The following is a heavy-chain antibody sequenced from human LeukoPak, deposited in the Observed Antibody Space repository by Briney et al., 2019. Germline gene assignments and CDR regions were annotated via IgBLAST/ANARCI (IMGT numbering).Heavy chain of an antibody. V-gene: IGHV5-51*01. J-gene: IGHJ4*02. CDR2: IYPGDSDT. D-gene: IGHD3-3*01. Sequence: GESLKISCKGSGYSFTTYWIGWVRQLPGKGLEWMGVIYPGDSDTRYSPSFQGQVTISADKSISTAYLQWSSLKASDTAMYYCARQLYDFRSGYYSPHFDYWGQGTLVTVSS. CDR3: ARQLYDFRSGYYSPHFDY. CDR1: GYSFTTYW.